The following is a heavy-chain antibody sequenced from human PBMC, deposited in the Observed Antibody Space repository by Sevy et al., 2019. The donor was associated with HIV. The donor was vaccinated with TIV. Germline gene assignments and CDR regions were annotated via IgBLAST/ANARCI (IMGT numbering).Heavy chain of an antibody. CDR1: GYTFTGYY. CDR3: ARDKIAVAGTGSYYYGMDV. D-gene: IGHD6-19*01. CDR2: INPNSGDT. J-gene: IGHJ6*02. V-gene: IGHV1-2*02. Sequence: ASVKVSCKASGYTFTGYYMHWVRQAPGQGLEWMGWINPNSGDTNYAQKFQGRVTMTRDTSISTAYMELSRLRSDDTAVYYCARDKIAVAGTGSYYYGMDVWGQGTTVTVSS.